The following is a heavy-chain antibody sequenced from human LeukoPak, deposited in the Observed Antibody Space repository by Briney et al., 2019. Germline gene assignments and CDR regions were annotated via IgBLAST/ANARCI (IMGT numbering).Heavy chain of an antibody. Sequence: ASVRVSCTASEYTFIGYYLHWVQKAPGQGLEWMGWINPNNGGTNYAQKFQGRVTMTRDASISTAYMELSSLRSDDTAVYYCARGRGDYFAFDIWGQETMVTVSS. D-gene: IGHD4-17*01. CDR3: ARGRGDYFAFDI. CDR1: EYTFIGYY. CDR2: INPNNGGT. J-gene: IGHJ3*02. V-gene: IGHV1-2*02.